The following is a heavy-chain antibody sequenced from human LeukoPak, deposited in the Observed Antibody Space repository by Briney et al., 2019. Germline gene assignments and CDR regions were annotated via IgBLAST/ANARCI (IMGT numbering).Heavy chain of an antibody. V-gene: IGHV4-31*03. CDR3: ARGHEDYDSSGYYRFDY. Sequence: SETLSLTCTVSGGSIRSGGDYWSWIRQHPGKGLEWNGYIHYSESTYYNPSLRSRVTISVDTSKNQFSLKLNSVTAADTAVYFCARGHEDYDSSGYYRFDYWGQGTLVTVSS. J-gene: IGHJ4*02. CDR1: GGSIRSGGDY. CDR2: IHYSEST. D-gene: IGHD3-22*01.